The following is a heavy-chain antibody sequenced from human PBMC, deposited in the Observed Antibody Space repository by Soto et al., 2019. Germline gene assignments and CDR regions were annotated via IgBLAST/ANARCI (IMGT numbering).Heavy chain of an antibody. J-gene: IGHJ2*01. CDR2: ISWNSGSI. CDR3: AKANGDPPVYWYFDL. Sequence: GGSLRLSCAASGFTFDDYAMHWVRQAPGKGLEWVSGISWNSGSIGYADSVKGRFTISRDNAKNSLYLQMNSLRAEDTALYYCAKANGDPPVYWYFDLWGRGTLVTVSS. V-gene: IGHV3-9*01. CDR1: GFTFDDYA. D-gene: IGHD4-17*01.